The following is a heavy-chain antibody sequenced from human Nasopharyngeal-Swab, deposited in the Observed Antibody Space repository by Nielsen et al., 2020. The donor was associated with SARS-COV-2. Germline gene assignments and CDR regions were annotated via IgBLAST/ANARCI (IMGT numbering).Heavy chain of an antibody. D-gene: IGHD3-9*01. V-gene: IGHV3-7*01. CDR3: ARVSRYYDILTGYYAEDGMDV. J-gene: IGHJ6*02. CDR2: IKQDGSEK. Sequence: WIRQPPGKGLEWVANIKQDGSEKYYVDSVKDRFTISRDNAKNSLYLQMNSLRAEDTAVYYCARVSRYYDILTGYYAEDGMDVWGQGTTVTVSS.